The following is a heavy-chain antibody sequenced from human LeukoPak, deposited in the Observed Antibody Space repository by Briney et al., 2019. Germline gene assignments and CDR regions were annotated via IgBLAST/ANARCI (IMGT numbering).Heavy chain of an antibody. CDR1: GGSISSFY. CDR2: IYYSGST. V-gene: IGHV4-59*01. Sequence: SETLSLTCTVSGGSISSFYWSWIRQPPRKGLEWVGYIYYSGSTNYNPSLKSRVTISVDTSKNQFSLKLSSVTAADTAVYYCARGPYDSSGYYSDDAFDIWGQGTIVTVSS. J-gene: IGHJ3*02. D-gene: IGHD3-22*01. CDR3: ARGPYDSSGYYSDDAFDI.